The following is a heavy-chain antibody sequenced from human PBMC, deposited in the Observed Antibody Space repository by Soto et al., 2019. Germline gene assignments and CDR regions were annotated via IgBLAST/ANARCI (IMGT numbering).Heavy chain of an antibody. CDR2: FDPEDGET. J-gene: IGHJ4*02. CDR3: ATLDCTNGVCYCDY. D-gene: IGHD2-8*01. CDR1: GYTLTELS. V-gene: IGHV1-24*01. Sequence: XAEKDSCTVSGYTLTELSMHWVRQAPGKGLEWMGGFDPEDGETIYAQKFQGRVTMTEDTSTDTDYMELSSLRSEDTAVYYCATLDCTNGVCYCDYWCAGILVTVSS.